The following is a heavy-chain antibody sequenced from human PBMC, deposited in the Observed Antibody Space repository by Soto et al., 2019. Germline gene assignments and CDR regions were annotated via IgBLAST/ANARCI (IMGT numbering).Heavy chain of an antibody. Sequence: AASVKVSCKASGYTFTSYGINWVRQAPGQGLEWMGWISAYNGNTNYAQKLQGRVTMTTDTSTSTAYMELRSLGSDDTAVYYCARRYCSGGSCYSPASDYWGQGTLVTVSS. D-gene: IGHD2-15*01. V-gene: IGHV1-18*04. J-gene: IGHJ4*02. CDR3: ARRYCSGGSCYSPASDY. CDR1: GYTFTSYG. CDR2: ISAYNGNT.